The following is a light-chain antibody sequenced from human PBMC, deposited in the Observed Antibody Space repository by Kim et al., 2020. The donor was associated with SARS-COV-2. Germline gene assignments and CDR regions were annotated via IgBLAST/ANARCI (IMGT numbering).Light chain of an antibody. Sequence: GQPVTISCSVSGSNIGSNSINWYQQLPGTAPKLLIFGYNQRPSGIPDRFSGSMSGASASLAISGLQSEDAADYYCSVWDGSLNGAIFGGGTQLTVL. CDR3: SVWDGSLNGAI. J-gene: IGLJ2*01. CDR2: GYN. V-gene: IGLV1-44*01. CDR1: GSNIGSNS.